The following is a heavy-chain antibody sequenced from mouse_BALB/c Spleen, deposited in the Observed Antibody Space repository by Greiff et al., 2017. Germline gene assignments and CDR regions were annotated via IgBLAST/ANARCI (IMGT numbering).Heavy chain of an antibody. V-gene: IGHV1-14*01. Sequence: EVQLQQSGPELVKPGASVKMSCKASGYTFTSYVMHWVKQKPGQGLEWIGYINPYNDGTKYNEKFKGKATLTSDKSSSTAYMELSSLTSEDSAVYYCAREDYYGSSYVWYFDVWGAGTTVTVSS. CDR3: AREDYYGSSYVWYFDV. J-gene: IGHJ1*01. D-gene: IGHD1-1*01. CDR2: INPYNDGT. CDR1: GYTFTSYV.